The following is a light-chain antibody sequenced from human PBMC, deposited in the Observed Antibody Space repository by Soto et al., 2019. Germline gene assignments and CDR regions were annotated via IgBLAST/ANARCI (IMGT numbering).Light chain of an antibody. CDR2: DVT. Sequence: QSALTQPASVSGSPGQSITISCTGTSSDVGGYSYVSWYQQHPGRVPKLMIYDVTYRPSGVSDRFSGSKSDNTASLTISGLQAEDEADYYCSSYTRDNTVVFGGGTKVTVL. CDR3: SSYTRDNTVV. CDR1: SSDVGGYSY. V-gene: IGLV2-14*03. J-gene: IGLJ2*01.